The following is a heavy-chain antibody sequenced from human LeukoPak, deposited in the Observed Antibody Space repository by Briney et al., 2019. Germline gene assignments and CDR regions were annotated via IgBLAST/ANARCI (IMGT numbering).Heavy chain of an antibody. Sequence: SVKVSCKASGGTFSSYAISWARQAPGRGLEWMGGIIPIFGTANYAQKFQGRVTITADESTSTAYMELSSLRSEDTAVYYCARGSFGVDTRTGEGWNYWGQGTLVTVSS. D-gene: IGHD3-3*01. J-gene: IGHJ4*02. CDR3: ARGSFGVDTRTGEGWNY. CDR2: IIPIFGTA. V-gene: IGHV1-69*13. CDR1: GGTFSSYA.